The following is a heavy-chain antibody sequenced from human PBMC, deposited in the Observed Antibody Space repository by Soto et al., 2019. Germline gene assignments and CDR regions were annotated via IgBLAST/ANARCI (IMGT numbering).Heavy chain of an antibody. CDR2: ISAYNGNT. J-gene: IGHJ4*02. CDR1: GYTFTSYG. Sequence: ASVKVSCKAWGYTFTSYGISWVRQAPGQGLEWMGWISAYNGNTNCAQKLQGRVTMTTDTSTSTAYMELRSLRSDDTAVYYCARDHYDFWSGYYDYYLDYWGQGTLVPVS. D-gene: IGHD3-3*01. V-gene: IGHV1-18*01. CDR3: ARDHYDFWSGYYDYYLDY.